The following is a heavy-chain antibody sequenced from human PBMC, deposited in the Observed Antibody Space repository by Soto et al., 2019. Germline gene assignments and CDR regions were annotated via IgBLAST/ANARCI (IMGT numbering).Heavy chain of an antibody. V-gene: IGHV2-5*02. J-gene: IGHJ6*02. Sequence: QITLKESGPTLVKPTQTLTLTCTFSGFSLSTSGVGVGWIRQPPGKALEWLALIYWDNDKRYSPSLQSRLTITKDTSKNQVVLTMSNMDPVDTDTYYCVHSRCGGDCLQSYPSHYYYGMDVWGQGTTVTVSS. CDR3: VHSRCGGDCLQSYPSHYYYGMDV. CDR1: GFSLSTSGVG. CDR2: IYWDNDK. D-gene: IGHD2-21*02.